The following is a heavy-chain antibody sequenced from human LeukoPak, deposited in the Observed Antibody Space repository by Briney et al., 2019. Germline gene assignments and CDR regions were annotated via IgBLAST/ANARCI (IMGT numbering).Heavy chain of an antibody. D-gene: IGHD3-9*01. V-gene: IGHV1-2*02. CDR1: GYTFTGYY. Sequence: ASVKVSCKASGYTFTGYYMHWVRQAPGQGLEWMGWINPNSGGTNYAQKFQGRVTMTRDTSISTAYMELSRLRSDDTAVYYCARVTIVTNAFDIWGQGTMVTVSS. J-gene: IGHJ3*02. CDR3: ARVTIVTNAFDI. CDR2: INPNSGGT.